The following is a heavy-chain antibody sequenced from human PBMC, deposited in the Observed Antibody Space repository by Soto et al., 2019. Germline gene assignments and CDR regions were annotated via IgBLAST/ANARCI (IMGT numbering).Heavy chain of an antibody. D-gene: IGHD4-17*01. Sequence: PCEMRSLTSTVSAGSISSYYWSWIRQPPGKGLEWMGYIYYSGSTNYNPSLKSRVTISVDTSKNQFSLKLSSVTAADTALYYWAAAHYGDQYWDYWGQAILVNVS. CDR3: AAAHYGDQYWDY. J-gene: IGHJ4*02. CDR1: AGSISSYY. CDR2: IYYSGST. V-gene: IGHV4-59*01.